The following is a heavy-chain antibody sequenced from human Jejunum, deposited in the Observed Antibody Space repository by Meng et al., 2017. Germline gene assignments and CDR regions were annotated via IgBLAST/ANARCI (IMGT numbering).Heavy chain of an antibody. J-gene: IGHJ3*02. CDR2: INPGGGSR. CDR1: GYIFTNHY. CDR3: ARDLFGIVTSGAFDI. V-gene: IGHV1-46*01. Sequence: VQLVQSGAEVKKPGASVKLSCEASGYIFTNHYIHWMRQAPGQGLEWMGMINPGGGSRGFSQKFQDRVIMTRDSSTSTVYIELRSLRSEDTAVYYCARDLFGIVTSGAFDIWGQGTLVTVSS. D-gene: IGHD3-3*01.